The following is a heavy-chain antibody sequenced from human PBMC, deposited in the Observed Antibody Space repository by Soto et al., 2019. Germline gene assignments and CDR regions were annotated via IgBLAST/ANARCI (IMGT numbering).Heavy chain of an antibody. D-gene: IGHD3-22*01. J-gene: IGHJ3*02. CDR2: INPSGGST. V-gene: IGHV1-46*01. CDR1: GYTFTSYY. Sequence: VASVKVSCKASGYTFTSYYMHWVRQAPGQGLEWMGIINPSGGSTSYAQKFQGRVTMTRDTSTSTVYMELSSLRSEDTAVYYCARDNYYDSSGYYGAFDIWGQGTMVTVSS. CDR3: ARDNYYDSSGYYGAFDI.